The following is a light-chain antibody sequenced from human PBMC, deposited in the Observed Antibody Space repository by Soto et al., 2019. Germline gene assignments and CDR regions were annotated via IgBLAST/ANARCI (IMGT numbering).Light chain of an antibody. J-gene: IGLJ2*01. Sequence: QSALTQPASVSGSPGQSITISCTGTSSDVGGYNSVSWYQQYLGKAPKLMIYEVSNRPSGVSNRFSGSKSGNTASLTISVLQAEDEADYYCSSYTSSSTVIFGGGTKLTVL. CDR1: SSDVGGYNS. CDR2: EVS. V-gene: IGLV2-14*01. CDR3: SSYTSSSTVI.